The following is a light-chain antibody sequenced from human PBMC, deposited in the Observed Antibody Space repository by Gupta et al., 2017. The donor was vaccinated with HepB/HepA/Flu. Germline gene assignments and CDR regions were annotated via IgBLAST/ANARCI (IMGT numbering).Light chain of an antibody. Sequence: DIVMTQSPLSLPVTPGEPASISCRSSQSLLHSNGYKYLDWYLQMPGQSPQLLIYLGSNRASGVPDRFSGSGSGTTFTLKISRVEAEDVGVYYCRQALQTPRTFGQGTRVEIK. J-gene: IGKJ1*01. V-gene: IGKV2-28*01. CDR1: QSLLHSNGYKY. CDR3: RQALQTPRT. CDR2: LGS.